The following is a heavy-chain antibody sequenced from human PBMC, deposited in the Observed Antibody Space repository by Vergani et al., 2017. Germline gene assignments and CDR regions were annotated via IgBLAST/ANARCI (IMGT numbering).Heavy chain of an antibody. CDR2: IKQDGSEK. J-gene: IGHJ4*02. CDR3: ARDPQAYCGGDCYSEGYYFDY. D-gene: IGHD2-21*02. CDR1: GFTFSSYW. Sequence: EVQLVESGGGLVQPGGSLRLSCAASGFTFSSYWMSWVRQAPGKGLEWVANIKQDGSEKYYVDSVKGRFTISRDNDKNSLYLQMNSLRAEDTAVYYCARDPQAYCGGDCYSEGYYFDYWGQGTLVTVSS. V-gene: IGHV3-7*03.